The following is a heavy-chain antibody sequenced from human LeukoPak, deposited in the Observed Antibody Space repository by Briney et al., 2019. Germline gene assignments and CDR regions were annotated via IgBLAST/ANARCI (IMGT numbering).Heavy chain of an antibody. J-gene: IGHJ4*02. CDR3: AKDMYYDSSGPVFDY. Sequence: GGSLRLSCAASEFTFSNYAMSWVRQAPGRGLEWVSTISGSGGSTYYADSVKGRFTISRDNSKNTLYLQMNSLRAEDTAVYYCAKDMYYDSSGPVFDYWGQGTLVTVSS. CDR1: EFTFSNYA. V-gene: IGHV3-23*01. CDR2: ISGSGGST. D-gene: IGHD3-22*01.